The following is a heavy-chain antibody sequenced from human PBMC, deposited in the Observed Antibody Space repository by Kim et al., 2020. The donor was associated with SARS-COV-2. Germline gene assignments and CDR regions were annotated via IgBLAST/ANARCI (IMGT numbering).Heavy chain of an antibody. V-gene: IGHV5-51*01. J-gene: IGHJ4*02. D-gene: IGHD3-16*02. CDR2: IYPGDSDT. Sequence: GESLKISCKGSGYSFTSYWIGWVRQMPGKGLEWMGIIYPGDSDTRYSPSFQGQVTISADKSISTAYLQWSSLKASDTAMYYCARQRRYYDYVCGSYRPPSYFDYWGQGTLVTVSS. CDR3: ARQRRYYDYVCGSYRPPSYFDY. CDR1: GYSFTSYW.